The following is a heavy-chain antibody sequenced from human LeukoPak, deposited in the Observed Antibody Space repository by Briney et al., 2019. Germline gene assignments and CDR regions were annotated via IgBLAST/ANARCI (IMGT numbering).Heavy chain of an antibody. CDR1: GYTFTGYY. D-gene: IGHD6-13*01. J-gene: IGHJ4*02. Sequence: ASVKVSCKASGYTFTGYYMHWVRQAPGQGLEWMGWVNPNSGGTNYAQKFQGRVTMTRDTSISTAYMELSRLRSDDTAVYYCARVAGRVAAAALGYWGQGTLVTVSS. CDR3: ARVAGRVAAAALGY. V-gene: IGHV1-2*02. CDR2: VNPNSGGT.